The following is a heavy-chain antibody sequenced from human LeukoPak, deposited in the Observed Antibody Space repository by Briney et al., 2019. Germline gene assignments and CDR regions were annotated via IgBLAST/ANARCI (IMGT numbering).Heavy chain of an antibody. D-gene: IGHD4/OR15-4a*01. CDR2: IYSDNT. V-gene: IGHV3-53*01. J-gene: IGHJ4*02. CDR1: GFTVSSNS. Sequence: GGSLRLSCSVSGFTVSSNSMSWVRQAPGKGLEWVSFIYSDNTHYSDSVKGRFTISRDNSKNTLYLQMNSLRAEDTAVYYCARRAGAYSHPYDYWGQGTLVTVSS. CDR3: ARRAGAYSHPYDY.